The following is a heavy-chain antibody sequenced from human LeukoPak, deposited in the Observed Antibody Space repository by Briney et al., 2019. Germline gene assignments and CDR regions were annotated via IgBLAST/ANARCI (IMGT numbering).Heavy chain of an antibody. D-gene: IGHD3-22*01. CDR2: ISSSSSYI. J-gene: IGHJ3*02. CDR3: ASETYYYDSSGYYFSNAFDI. Sequence: PGGSLRLSCAASGFTFSSYSMNWVRQAPGKGLEWVSSISSSSSYIYYADSVKGRFTISRDNAKNSLYLQMNSLRAEDTAVYYCASETYYYDSSGYYFSNAFDIWGQGTMVTVSS. CDR1: GFTFSSYS. V-gene: IGHV3-21*01.